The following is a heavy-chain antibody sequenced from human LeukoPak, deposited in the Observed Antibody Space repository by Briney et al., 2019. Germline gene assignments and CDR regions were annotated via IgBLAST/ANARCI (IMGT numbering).Heavy chain of an antibody. V-gene: IGHV3-23*01. CDR1: GFTFSSYA. J-gene: IGHJ5*02. CDR2: ISGSGGST. CDR3: AKGSVLLWFGGFDP. Sequence: GGSLRLSCAASGFTFSSYAMSWVRQAPGKGLDWVSAISGSGGSTYYADSVKGRFTISRDNSRNTLYLQMNSLRAEDTAVYYCAKGSVLLWFGGFDPWGQGTLVTVSS. D-gene: IGHD3-10*01.